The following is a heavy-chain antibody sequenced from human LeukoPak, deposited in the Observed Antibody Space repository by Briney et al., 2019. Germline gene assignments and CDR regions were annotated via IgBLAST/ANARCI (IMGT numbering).Heavy chain of an antibody. CDR3: HYYDSSGYVDY. Sequence: SVKVSCKASGGTFSSYAISWVRQAPGQGLEWMGRIIRIFGTANYAQKFQGRVTITTDESTSTAYMELSSLRSEDTAVYYCHYYDSSGYVDYWGQGTLVTVSS. J-gene: IGHJ4*02. CDR1: GGTFSSYA. CDR2: IIRIFGTA. D-gene: IGHD3-22*01. V-gene: IGHV1-69*05.